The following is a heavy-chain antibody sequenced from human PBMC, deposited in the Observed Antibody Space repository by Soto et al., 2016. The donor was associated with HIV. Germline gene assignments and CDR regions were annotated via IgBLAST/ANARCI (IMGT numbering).Heavy chain of an antibody. CDR1: GFKFSTYT. CDR3: ARDLGGDYNFWYGYYPFDY. J-gene: IGHJ4*02. D-gene: IGHD3-3*01. CDR2: INSDGSNI. V-gene: IGHV3-74*01. Sequence: EVQLVESGGGLVQPGGSLRLSCGASGFKFSTYTIHWVRQDSEKGLVWVSRINSDGSNIDYADFVKGRFTVSRDNAKTTVYLQMNSLKVEDTAVYFCARDLGGDYNFWYGYYPFDYVGPGTLVTVSS.